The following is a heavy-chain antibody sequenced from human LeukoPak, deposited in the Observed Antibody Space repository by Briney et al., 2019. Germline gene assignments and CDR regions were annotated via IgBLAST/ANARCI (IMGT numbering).Heavy chain of an antibody. D-gene: IGHD1-26*01. Sequence: SETLSLTCTVSGGSISTYYWNWIRQPPGKGLEWIGYIYFSGSINYNRSLKSRVTISVDTSKNQFSLRLNSVTAADTAVYYCARGPGSYFTPYYFDYWGQGTLVTVSS. CDR1: GGSISTYY. CDR3: ARGPGSYFTPYYFDY. CDR2: IYFSGSI. V-gene: IGHV4-59*01. J-gene: IGHJ4*02.